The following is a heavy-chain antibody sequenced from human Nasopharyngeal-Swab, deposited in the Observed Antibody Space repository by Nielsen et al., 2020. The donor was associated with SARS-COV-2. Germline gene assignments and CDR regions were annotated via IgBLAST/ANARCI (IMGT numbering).Heavy chain of an antibody. V-gene: IGHV3-21*01. Sequence: ESLKISCAASGFTFSSYSMNWVRQAPGKGLEWASSISSSSSYIYYADSVKGRFTISRDNAKNSLYLQMNSLRAEDTAVYYCARDGGNSSSWYWYYYYYMDVWGKGTTVTVSS. CDR1: GFTFSSYS. CDR3: ARDGGNSSSWYWYYYYYMDV. CDR2: ISSSSSYI. J-gene: IGHJ6*03. D-gene: IGHD6-13*01.